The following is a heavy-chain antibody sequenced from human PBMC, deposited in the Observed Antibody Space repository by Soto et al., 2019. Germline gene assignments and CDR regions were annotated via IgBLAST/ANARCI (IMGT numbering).Heavy chain of an antibody. V-gene: IGHV2-5*02. CDR1: GFSLSTSGVG. CDR2: IYWDDDK. CDR3: AHTRESVLLWSGETLGRFDP. J-gene: IGHJ5*02. D-gene: IGHD3-10*01. Sequence: QITLKESGPTLVKPTQTLTLTCTFSGFSLSTSGVGVGWIRQPPGKALEWLALIYWDDDKRYSPSLKSRLTITKDTSKNQVVLTMTNMDPVDTATYYCAHTRESVLLWSGETLGRFDPWGQGTLVTVSS.